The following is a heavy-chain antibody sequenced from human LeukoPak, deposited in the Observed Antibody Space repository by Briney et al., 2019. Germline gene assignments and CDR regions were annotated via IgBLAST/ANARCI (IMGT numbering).Heavy chain of an antibody. D-gene: IGHD5-18*01. CDR2: IRSKANSYAT. V-gene: IGHV3-73*01. J-gene: IGHJ4*02. CDR1: GFTLSGSA. CDR3: TGGYSYGL. Sequence: GGSLKLSCAASGFTLSGSAMHWVAPASGKGLEWVGRIRSKANSYATAYAASVKGRFTISRDDSKNTAYLQMNSLKTEDAAVYYCTGGYSYGLWGQGTLVTVSS.